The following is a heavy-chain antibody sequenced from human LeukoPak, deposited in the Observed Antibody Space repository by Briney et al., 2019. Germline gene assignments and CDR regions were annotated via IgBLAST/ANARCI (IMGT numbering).Heavy chain of an antibody. CDR3: AKEGAGIAGTGYFDY. J-gene: IGHJ4*02. Sequence: GGSLRLSCAASGFTFSTYGMSWVRQAPGKGLEWVSGISGSGGNTYYADSVKGRFTISRDNSKNTLYLQMNSLRAEDTVVYYCAKEGAGIAGTGYFDYWGQGTLVTVSS. D-gene: IGHD6-13*01. CDR2: ISGSGGNT. CDR1: GFTFSTYG. V-gene: IGHV3-23*01.